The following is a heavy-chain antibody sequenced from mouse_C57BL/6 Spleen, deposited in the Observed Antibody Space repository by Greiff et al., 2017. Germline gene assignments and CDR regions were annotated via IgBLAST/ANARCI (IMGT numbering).Heavy chain of an antibody. Sequence: VKLQESGAELARPGASVKMSCKASGYTFTSYTMHWVKQRPGQGLEWIGYINPSSGYTKYNQKFKDKATLTADKSSSTAYMQLSSLTSEDSAVYYCARGTTVVAEDFDYWGQGTTLTVSS. V-gene: IGHV1-4*01. D-gene: IGHD1-1*01. J-gene: IGHJ2*01. CDR3: ARGTTVVAEDFDY. CDR2: INPSSGYT. CDR1: GYTFTSYT.